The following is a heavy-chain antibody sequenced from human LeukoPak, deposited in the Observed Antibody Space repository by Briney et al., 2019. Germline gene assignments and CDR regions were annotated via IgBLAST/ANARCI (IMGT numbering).Heavy chain of an antibody. CDR3: ARDYDWAFDF. CDR1: GFTFSSYA. D-gene: IGHD3-9*01. CDR2: INHNGEAI. V-gene: IGHV3-48*02. J-gene: IGHJ4*02. Sequence: GGSLRLSCAASGFTFSSYAMSWVRQAPGKGLEWIAYINHNGEAIYYPDFVKGRFIISRDNAKNSLFLQMNDLRDEDTAVYYCARDYDWAFDFWGQGTRVTVSS.